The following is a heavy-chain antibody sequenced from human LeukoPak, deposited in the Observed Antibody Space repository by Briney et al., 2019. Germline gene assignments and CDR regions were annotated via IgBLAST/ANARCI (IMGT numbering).Heavy chain of an antibody. CDR1: GGSISSYY. CDR3: ASTRSLWFGELLKGSMDV. CDR2: IYYSGST. Sequence: SETLSLTCTVSGGSISSYYWSWIRQPPGKGLEWIGYIYYSGSTNYNPSLKGRVTISVDTSENQFSLKLSSVTAADTAVYYCASTRSLWFGELLKGSMDVWGQGTTVTVSS. J-gene: IGHJ6*02. D-gene: IGHD3-10*01. V-gene: IGHV4-59*01.